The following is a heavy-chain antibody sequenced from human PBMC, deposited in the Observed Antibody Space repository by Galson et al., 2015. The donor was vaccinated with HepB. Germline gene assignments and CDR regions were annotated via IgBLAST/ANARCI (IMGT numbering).Heavy chain of an antibody. Sequence: QSGAEVKKSGESLKISCKGSGYYFPTWWIGWVRQRPGKGLEWMGIIFPDDSDTRYSPSFQGQVTMSADRSITTAYLQWSSLKASDTAMYYCARRRFDSSTTYNFDYWGPGTLVTVSS. CDR2: IFPDDSDT. D-gene: IGHD2/OR15-2a*01. J-gene: IGHJ4*02. CDR3: ARRRFDSSTTYNFDY. CDR1: GYYFPTWW. V-gene: IGHV5-51*03.